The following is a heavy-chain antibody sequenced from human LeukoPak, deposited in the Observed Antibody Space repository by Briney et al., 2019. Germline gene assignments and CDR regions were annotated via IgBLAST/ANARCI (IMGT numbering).Heavy chain of an antibody. J-gene: IGHJ5*02. CDR2: IYYSGST. V-gene: IGHV4-31*03. CDR1: GGSISSGGYY. D-gene: IGHD6-13*01. Sequence: SQTLSLTCTVSGGSISSGGYYWSWLRQHPGKGLEWIGYIYYSGSTYYNPSLKSRVTISVDTSKNQFSLKLSSVTAADTAVYYCAQTYQDSSWHLWGQGTLVTVSS. CDR3: AQTYQDSSWHL.